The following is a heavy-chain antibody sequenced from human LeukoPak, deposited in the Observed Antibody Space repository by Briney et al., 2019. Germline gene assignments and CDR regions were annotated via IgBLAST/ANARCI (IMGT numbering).Heavy chain of an antibody. V-gene: IGHV3-48*04. J-gene: IGHJ4*02. CDR3: ARGRTYYYGSGRYYTAPFDD. D-gene: IGHD3-10*01. Sequence: GGSLRLSCAVSGFTFSSYGISWVRQAPGKGREWVSYISSSGSTIYYADSVKGRFTISRDNAKNSLYLQMNSLRAEDTAVYYCARGRTYYYGSGRYYTAPFDDWGQGTLVTVSS. CDR1: GFTFSSYG. CDR2: ISSSGSTI.